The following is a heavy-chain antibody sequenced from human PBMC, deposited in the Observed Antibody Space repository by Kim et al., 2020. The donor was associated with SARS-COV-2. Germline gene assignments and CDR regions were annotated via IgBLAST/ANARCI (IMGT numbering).Heavy chain of an antibody. Sequence: GGSLRLSCAASGFTFSSYGMHWVRQAPGKGLEWVAVISYDGSNQYYADSVKGRFTISRDNSKNTLYLQMNSLRAEDTAVYYCAKDLLDIVATIRLGGHYYTFFGMDAWGQGTKVTVSS. J-gene: IGHJ6*02. CDR3: AKDLLDIVATIRLGGHYYTFFGMDA. D-gene: IGHD5-12*01. CDR1: GFTFSSYG. V-gene: IGHV3-30*18. CDR2: ISYDGSNQ.